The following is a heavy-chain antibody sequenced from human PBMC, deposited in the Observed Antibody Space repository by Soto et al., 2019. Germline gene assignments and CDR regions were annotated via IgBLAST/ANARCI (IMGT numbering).Heavy chain of an antibody. Sequence: SSETLSLTCTVSGGSISNGGYYWSWIRQHPGKGLEWIGYIYYSGSTYYNPSLKSRVTISVDTSKNQFSLKLSSVTAADTAVYYCARDRIQHALYGMDVWGQGTTVTVSS. V-gene: IGHV4-31*03. CDR2: IYYSGST. D-gene: IGHD5-18*01. J-gene: IGHJ6*02. CDR1: GGSISNGGYY. CDR3: ARDRIQHALYGMDV.